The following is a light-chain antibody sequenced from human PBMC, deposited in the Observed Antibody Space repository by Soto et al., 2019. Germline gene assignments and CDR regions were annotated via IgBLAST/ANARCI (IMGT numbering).Light chain of an antibody. J-gene: IGKJ5*01. Sequence: EIVLTQSPATLSLSPGERATLSCRASQSVSSYLAWYQQKPGQAPRLLIYDASSRATGIPDRFSGGGSGTDFTLTISRLEPEDFAVYYCQQYGNSPITFGQGTRLEIK. CDR1: QSVSSY. V-gene: IGKV3-20*01. CDR3: QQYGNSPIT. CDR2: DAS.